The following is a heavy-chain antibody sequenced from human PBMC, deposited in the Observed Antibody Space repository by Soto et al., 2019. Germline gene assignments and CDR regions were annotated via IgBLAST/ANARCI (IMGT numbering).Heavy chain of an antibody. D-gene: IGHD5-12*01. V-gene: IGHV3-30*18. CDR2: ISYDGSRK. CDR3: AKDSHPGRDTYHYGADY. Sequence: QVQLVESGGGVVQPGTSLTLSCSASGFICSNYGMHWVRQAPGKGLEWVSIISYDGSRKHYIDSVKGRFTISRDNSKNTLDLQMNSLRAEDTAVYYCAKDSHPGRDTYHYGADYWGQGTLVAVSS. J-gene: IGHJ4*02. CDR1: GFICSNYG.